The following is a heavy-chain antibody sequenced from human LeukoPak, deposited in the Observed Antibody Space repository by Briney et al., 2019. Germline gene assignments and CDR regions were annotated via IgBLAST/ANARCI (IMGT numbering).Heavy chain of an antibody. Sequence: GGSLRLSCAASGFTFSSYSMNWVRQAPGKGLEWVSSISSSSSYIYYADSVKGRFTNSRDNAKNSLYLQMNSLRAEDTAVYYCARDLRFGELSEYYFDYWGQGTLVTVSS. CDR2: ISSSSSYI. D-gene: IGHD3-10*01. CDR3: ARDLRFGELSEYYFDY. CDR1: GFTFSSYS. V-gene: IGHV3-21*01. J-gene: IGHJ4*02.